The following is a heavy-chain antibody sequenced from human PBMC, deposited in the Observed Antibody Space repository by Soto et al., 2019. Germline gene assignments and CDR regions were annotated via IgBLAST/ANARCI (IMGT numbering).Heavy chain of an antibody. CDR2: ITPFVDTS. D-gene: IGHD2-15*01. CDR3: ASTRYCSGGGCYSRHYYGMDV. J-gene: IGHJ6*02. CDR1: GGTFSKYS. V-gene: IGHV1-69*06. Sequence: QVRLVQSGAEVKKPGSSVKVSCKVSGGTFSKYSLSWVRQTPGQGLEWMGGITPFVDTSNYAQRFLGRVTSTADKSTSTAFLKGRVLKSEEAALYFCASTRYCSGGGCYSRHYYGMDVWGQGTTVTVSS.